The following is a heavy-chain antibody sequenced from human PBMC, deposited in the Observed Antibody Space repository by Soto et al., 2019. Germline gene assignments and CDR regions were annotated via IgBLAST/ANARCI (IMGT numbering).Heavy chain of an antibody. Sequence: QVQLVQSGAEVKKPGSSVKVSCKASGGTFSSYAISWVRQAPGQGLEWMGGIIPIFGTANYAQKFQGRVTITADESTSTAYMKLSSLRSEDTAVYYCARGIDDIVVVPAAHHDDYYYGMDVWGQGTTVTVSS. J-gene: IGHJ6*02. CDR2: IIPIFGTA. V-gene: IGHV1-69*01. CDR1: GGTFSSYA. D-gene: IGHD2-2*01. CDR3: ARGIDDIVVVPAAHHDDYYYGMDV.